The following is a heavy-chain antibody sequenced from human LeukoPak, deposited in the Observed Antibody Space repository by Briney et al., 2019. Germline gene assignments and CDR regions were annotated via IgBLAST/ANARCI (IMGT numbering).Heavy chain of an antibody. D-gene: IGHD3-10*01. Sequence: SETLSLTCTVSGGSISSYYWSWIRQPPGKGLEWIGEINHSGSTNYNPSLKSRVTISVDTSKNQFSLKLSSVTAADTAVYYCARASMGVRLNDYWGQGTLVTVSS. CDR1: GGSISSYY. J-gene: IGHJ4*02. CDR2: INHSGST. CDR3: ARASMGVRLNDY. V-gene: IGHV4-34*01.